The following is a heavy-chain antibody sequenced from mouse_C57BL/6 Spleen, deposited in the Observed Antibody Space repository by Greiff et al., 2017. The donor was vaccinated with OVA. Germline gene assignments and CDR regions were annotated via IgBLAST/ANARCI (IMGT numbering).Heavy chain of an antibody. D-gene: IGHD2-2*01. CDR1: GFTFSSYA. V-gene: IGHV5-9-1*02. CDR2: ISSGGDYI. J-gene: IGHJ2*01. Sequence: EVQGVESGEGLVKPGGSLKLSCAASGFTFSSYAMSWVRQTPEKRLEWVAYISSGGDYIYYADTVKGRFTISRDNARNTLYLQMSSLKSEDTAMYYCTTTMVTTGYYFDYWGQGTTLTVSS. CDR3: TTTMVTTGYYFDY.